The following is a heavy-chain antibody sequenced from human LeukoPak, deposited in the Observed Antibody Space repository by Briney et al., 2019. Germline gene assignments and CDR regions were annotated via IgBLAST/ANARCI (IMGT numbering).Heavy chain of an antibody. CDR3: ASGGPSTQPFDY. Sequence: SETLSLTCTVSGGSISSYYWSWIRQPPGKGLEWIGYIYYSGSTNYNPSLKSRVTISVDTSKNQFSLKLSSVTAADTAVYYCASGGPSTQPFDYWGQGTLVTVSS. CDR2: IYYSGST. J-gene: IGHJ4*02. D-gene: IGHD4-23*01. CDR1: GGSISSYY. V-gene: IGHV4-59*01.